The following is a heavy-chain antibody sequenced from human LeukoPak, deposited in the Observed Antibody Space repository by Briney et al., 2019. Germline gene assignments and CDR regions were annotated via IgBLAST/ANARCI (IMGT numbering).Heavy chain of an antibody. J-gene: IGHJ5*02. CDR1: GFTFSSYA. CDR2: ISGSGGST. Sequence: GGSLRLSCAASGFTFSSYAMSWVRQAPGKGLEWVSAISGSGGSTYYADSVKGRFTISRDNAKNSLYLQMNSLRAEDTAVYYCARRSYYDFWSGYYTLHGWFDPWGQGTLVTVSS. D-gene: IGHD3-3*01. V-gene: IGHV3-23*01. CDR3: ARRSYYDFWSGYYTLHGWFDP.